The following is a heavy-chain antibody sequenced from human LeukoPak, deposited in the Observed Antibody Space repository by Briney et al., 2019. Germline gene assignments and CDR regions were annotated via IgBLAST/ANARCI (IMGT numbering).Heavy chain of an antibody. CDR1: GFTFSSYS. CDR2: ISSSSSTI. D-gene: IGHD3-22*01. V-gene: IGHV3-48*01. Sequence: GGSLRLSCAASGFTFSSYSMNWVRQAPGKGLEWVSSISSSSSTIYYADPVKGRFTISRDNAKNSLYLQMNSLRAEDTAVYYCARAEGYYDSSGFDYWGQGTLVTVSS. CDR3: ARAEGYYDSSGFDY. J-gene: IGHJ4*02.